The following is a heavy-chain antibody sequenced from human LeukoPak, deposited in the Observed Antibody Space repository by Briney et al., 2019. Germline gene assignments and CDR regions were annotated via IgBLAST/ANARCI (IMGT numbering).Heavy chain of an antibody. Sequence: RSETLSLTCTVSGGSISSSSYYWGWIRQPPGKGLEWIGSIYYSGSTYYNPSLKSRVTISVDTSKNQFSLKLSSVTAADTAVYYCARGVSHMDVWGKGTTVTISS. CDR3: ARGVSHMDV. J-gene: IGHJ6*04. D-gene: IGHD2-8*01. CDR1: GGSISSSSYY. V-gene: IGHV4-39*07. CDR2: IYYSGST.